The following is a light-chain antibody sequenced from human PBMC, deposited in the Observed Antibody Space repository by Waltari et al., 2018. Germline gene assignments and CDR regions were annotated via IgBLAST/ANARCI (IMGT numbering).Light chain of an antibody. CDR1: SSDVGISNY. CDR2: EVS. Sequence: QSALTQPASVSGSPGHSITLSSIGTSSDVGISNYVSWYQQHPGKAPKLLIYEVSNRPSGVSNRFSASKSGNTASLTISGLQAEDEAHYYCSSYTTTDTPVFGGGTKLTVL. J-gene: IGLJ3*02. CDR3: SSYTTTDTPV. V-gene: IGLV2-14*01.